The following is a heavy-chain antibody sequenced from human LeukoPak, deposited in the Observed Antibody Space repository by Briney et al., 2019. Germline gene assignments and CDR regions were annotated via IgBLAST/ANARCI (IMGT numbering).Heavy chain of an antibody. CDR1: GFTFSSYA. CDR3: AKGSYYDSSGSFYFDY. V-gene: IGHV3-23*01. J-gene: IGHJ4*02. CDR2: ISGSGDNT. D-gene: IGHD3-22*01. Sequence: GGSLRLSCAASGFTFSSYAMSWVRQAPGKGLEWVSGISGSGDNTYYADSVKGRFTISRDNSKNTLYVQVNSLGTEDTAAYYCAKGSYYDSSGSFYFDYWGQGTLVTVS.